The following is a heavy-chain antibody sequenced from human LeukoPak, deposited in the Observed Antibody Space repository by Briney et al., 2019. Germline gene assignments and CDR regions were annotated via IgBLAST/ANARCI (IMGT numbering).Heavy chain of an antibody. CDR1: GGSFSGYY. J-gene: IGHJ5*02. Sequence: SETLSLTCAVYGGSFSGYYWSWIRQPPGKGLEWIGEINHSGSTNYNPSLKSRVAISVDTSKNQFSLMLASVTAADTAVYYCAREYGSGSSRRRFDPWGQGTLVTVSS. V-gene: IGHV4-34*01. D-gene: IGHD3-10*01. CDR3: AREYGSGSSRRRFDP. CDR2: INHSGST.